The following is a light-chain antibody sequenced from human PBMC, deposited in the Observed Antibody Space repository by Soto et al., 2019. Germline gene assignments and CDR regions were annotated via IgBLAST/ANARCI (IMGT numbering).Light chain of an antibody. CDR3: QSYDSSLSGSDV. Sequence: VLTQPPSVSGAPGQRVTISCTGSSSNIGAGYDVHWYQQLPGTAPKLLIYGNSNRPSGVPDRFSGSKSGTSASLAITGLQAEDEADYYCQSYDSSLSGSDVFGTGTKVTVL. V-gene: IGLV1-40*01. CDR2: GNS. CDR1: SSNIGAGYD. J-gene: IGLJ1*01.